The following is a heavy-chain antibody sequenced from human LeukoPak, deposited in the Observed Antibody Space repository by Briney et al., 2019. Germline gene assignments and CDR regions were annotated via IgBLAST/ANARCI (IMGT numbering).Heavy chain of an antibody. D-gene: IGHD1-26*01. CDR2: IIPILGIA. Sequence: ASVKVSCKASGGTFSSYAISWVRQAPGQGLEWMGRIIPILGIANYAQKFQGRVTITADKSTSTAYMELSSLRSEDTAVYYCAKQPPPPIYSGSYSDYWGQGTLVTVSS. V-gene: IGHV1-69*04. J-gene: IGHJ4*02. CDR3: AKQPPPPIYSGSYSDY. CDR1: GGTFSSYA.